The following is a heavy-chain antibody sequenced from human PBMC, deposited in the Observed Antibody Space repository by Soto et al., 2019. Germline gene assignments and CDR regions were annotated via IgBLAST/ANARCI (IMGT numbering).Heavy chain of an antibody. CDR2: IIHIFGTA. V-gene: IGHV1-69*01. CDR1: GGTFSSYA. Sequence: QVQLVQSGAEVKKPGSSVKVCCKASGGTFSSYAISWVRQAPGQGLEWMGGIIHIFGTANYAQKFQGRVTITADESTSTAYMELSSLRSEDTAVYYCARVGVVVAANLTDYWGQGTLVTVSS. CDR3: ARVGVVVAANLTDY. J-gene: IGHJ4*02. D-gene: IGHD2-15*01.